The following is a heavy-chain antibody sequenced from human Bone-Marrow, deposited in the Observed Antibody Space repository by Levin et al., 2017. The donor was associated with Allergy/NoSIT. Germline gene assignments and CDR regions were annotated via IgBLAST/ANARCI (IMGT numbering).Heavy chain of an antibody. V-gene: IGHV3-74*01. D-gene: IGHD5-12*01. CDR1: GFSFRTYW. CDR3: VKEPGKEGYRHFDY. J-gene: IGHJ4*02. CDR2: VSRDGSTS. Sequence: PGGSLRLSCAASGFSFRTYWMHWVRQAPGKGLEWVSYVSRDGSTSGYADSVRGRFTISRDNTKSTLYLQVNSLRVEDTAVYYCVKEPGKEGYRHFDYWGQGIQVIVSS.